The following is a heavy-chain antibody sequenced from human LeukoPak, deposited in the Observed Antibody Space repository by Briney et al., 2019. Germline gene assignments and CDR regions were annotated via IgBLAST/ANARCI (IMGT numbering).Heavy chain of an antibody. CDR3: ASPRRYGGNSGLDG. J-gene: IGHJ4*02. CDR2: INHSGST. Sequence: KTSETLSLTCAVYGGSFSGYYWSWIRQPPGEGRGWNGEINHSGSTNYNPSLKRRVTISVNTSKNQFSLKLSSVTAADTAVYYCASPRRYGGNSGLDGWGQGTLVTVSS. D-gene: IGHD4-23*01. CDR1: GGSFSGYY. V-gene: IGHV4-34*01.